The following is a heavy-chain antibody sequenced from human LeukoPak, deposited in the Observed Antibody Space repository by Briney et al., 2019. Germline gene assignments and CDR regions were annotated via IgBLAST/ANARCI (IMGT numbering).Heavy chain of an antibody. Sequence: SVKVSCRASGGTFSSYAISWVRQAPGQGLEWMGGIIPIFGTANYAQKFQGRVTITTDESTSTAYMELSSLRSEDTAVYYCARGVFPRGYAFDYRGQGTLVTVSS. CDR2: IIPIFGTA. D-gene: IGHD2-8*01. CDR1: GGTFSSYA. CDR3: ARGVFPRGYAFDY. J-gene: IGHJ4*02. V-gene: IGHV1-69*05.